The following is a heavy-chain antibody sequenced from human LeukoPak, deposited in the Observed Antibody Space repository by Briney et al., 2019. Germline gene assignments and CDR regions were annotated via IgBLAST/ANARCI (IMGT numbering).Heavy chain of an antibody. D-gene: IGHD1-1*01. CDR1: GYSFTSYW. CDR2: IYPGDSDT. Sequence: GESLKISCKGSGYSFTSYWIGWVRQMPGKGLEWMGIIYPGDSDTRYSPSFQGQVTISADKSISTAYLQWSSLKASDTAMYYCARHYLLERRSSYYYYMDVWGKGTTVTVSS. J-gene: IGHJ6*03. CDR3: ARHYLLERRSSYYYYMDV. V-gene: IGHV5-51*01.